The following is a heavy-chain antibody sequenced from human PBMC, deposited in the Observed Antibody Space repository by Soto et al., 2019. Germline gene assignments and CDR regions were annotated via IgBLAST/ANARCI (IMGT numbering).Heavy chain of an antibody. CDR3: ARDLGYYASVGYFDY. CDR1: GFTFSDYY. D-gene: IGHD3-22*01. V-gene: IGHV3-11*01. Sequence: GGSLRLSCAASGFTFSDYYMSWIRQAPGRGLEWVSYISSSGSIIYYADSVKGRFTISRDNAKNSLYLQLNSLRAEDTAVYYCARDLGYYASVGYFDYWGQGTVVTVSS. CDR2: ISSSGSII. J-gene: IGHJ4*02.